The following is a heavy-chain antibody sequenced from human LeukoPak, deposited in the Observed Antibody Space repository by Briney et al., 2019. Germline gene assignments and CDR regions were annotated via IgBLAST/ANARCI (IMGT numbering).Heavy chain of an antibody. J-gene: IGHJ4*02. CDR2: LRYDGSNT. Sequence: GGSLRLSCAASGFTFSSYGMHWVRQAPGKGLEWVAFLRYDGSNTNYADSVKGRFTISRDNSKNTLYLQMNSLRADDTAVYYCAKITFYSDSSGFYYDYWGQGTLVTVSS. CDR1: GFTFSSYG. V-gene: IGHV3-30*02. D-gene: IGHD3-22*01. CDR3: AKITFYSDSSGFYYDY.